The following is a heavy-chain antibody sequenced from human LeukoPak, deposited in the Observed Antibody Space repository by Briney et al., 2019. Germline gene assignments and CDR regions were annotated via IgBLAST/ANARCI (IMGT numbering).Heavy chain of an antibody. J-gene: IGHJ4*02. CDR3: ARLGYCSSTSCYTFDY. CDR1: GYTFTSYG. Sequence: ASVKVSCKASGYTFTSYGISWVRQAPGRGLEWMGWISAYNGNTNYAQKLQGRVTMTTDTSTSTAYMELRSLRSDDTAVYYCARLGYCSSTSCYTFDYWGQGTLVTVSS. D-gene: IGHD2-2*02. CDR2: ISAYNGNT. V-gene: IGHV1-18*01.